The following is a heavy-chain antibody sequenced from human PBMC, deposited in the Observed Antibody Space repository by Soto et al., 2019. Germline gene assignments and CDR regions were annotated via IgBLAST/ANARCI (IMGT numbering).Heavy chain of an antibody. CDR3: ASDPPPYCSSTSCYSWFDP. Sequence: GASVKVSCKASGATFSSYTISWVRQAPGQGLEWMGRIIPILGIANYAQKFQGRVTITADKSTSTAYMELSSLRSEDTAVYYCASDPPPYCSSTSCYSWFDPWGQGTLVPVSS. CDR1: GATFSSYT. D-gene: IGHD2-2*01. J-gene: IGHJ5*02. V-gene: IGHV1-69*02. CDR2: IIPILGIA.